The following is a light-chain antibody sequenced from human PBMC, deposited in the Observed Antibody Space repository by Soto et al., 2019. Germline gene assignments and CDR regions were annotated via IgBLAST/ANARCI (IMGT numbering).Light chain of an antibody. CDR2: KAS. V-gene: IGKV1-5*03. CDR1: QSISSW. CDR3: QQYNSYPWT. J-gene: IGKJ1*01. Sequence: SQMTQSPSTLSASVGDRVTITCRASQSISSWLAWYQQKPGKAPKLLIYKASSLESGVPSRFSGSGSGTEFTLTISSLQPDDFATYYCQQYNSYPWTFGQGTKVEIK.